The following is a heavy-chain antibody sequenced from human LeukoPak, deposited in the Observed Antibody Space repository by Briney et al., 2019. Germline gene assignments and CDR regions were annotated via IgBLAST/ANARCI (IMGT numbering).Heavy chain of an antibody. D-gene: IGHD6-13*01. CDR3: ARSYSSSWYRPNLYYFDY. CDR2: IYSGGST. CDR1: GFRFSSYG. J-gene: IGHJ4*02. V-gene: IGHV3-53*01. Sequence: GGSLRLSCAASGFRFSSYGMHWVRQAPGKGLEWVSVIYSGGSTYYADSVKGRFTISRDNSKNTLYLQMNSLRAEDTAVYYCARSYSSSWYRPNLYYFDYWGQGTLVTVSS.